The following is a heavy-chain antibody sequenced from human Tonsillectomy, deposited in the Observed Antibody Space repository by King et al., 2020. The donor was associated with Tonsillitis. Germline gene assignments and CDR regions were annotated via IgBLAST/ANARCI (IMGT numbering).Heavy chain of an antibody. CDR1: GGSFSGYY. CDR2: INHSGST. J-gene: IGHJ2*01. V-gene: IGHV4-34*01. CDR3: AERMIVVSPGDWYFDL. D-gene: IGHD3-22*01. Sequence: VQLQQWGAGLLKPSETLSLTCAVYGGSFSGYYWSWIRQPPGKGLEWIGEINHSGSTNYNPSLKSRVTISVDTSKNQFSLKLSSVTAADTAVYYCAERMIVVSPGDWYFDLWGRGTLVTVSS.